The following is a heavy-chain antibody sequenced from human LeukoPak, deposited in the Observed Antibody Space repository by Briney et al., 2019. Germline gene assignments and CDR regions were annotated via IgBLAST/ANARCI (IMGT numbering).Heavy chain of an antibody. J-gene: IGHJ4*02. D-gene: IGHD6-19*01. CDR3: ARSSGWYLEYYFDY. V-gene: IGHV1-2*02. CDR1: GYTFTGYY. Sequence: ASVKVSCKASGYTFTGYYMHWVRQAPGQGLEWMGWINPNSGGTNYAQKFQGRVTMTRDTSISTAYMELSRLRSDDTAVYYCARSSGWYLEYYFDYWGQGTLVTVSS. CDR2: INPNSGGT.